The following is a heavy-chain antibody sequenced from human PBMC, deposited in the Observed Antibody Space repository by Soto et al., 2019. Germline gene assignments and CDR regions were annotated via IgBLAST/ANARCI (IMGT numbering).Heavy chain of an antibody. J-gene: IGHJ6*02. CDR2: INHSGST. V-gene: IGHV4-34*01. CDR1: GGSFSGYY. CDR3: ARAYHDYDFYLGGMDV. D-gene: IGHD3-3*01. Sequence: KPSETLSLTCAVYGGSFSGYYWSWIRQPPGKGLEWIGEINHSGSTNYNPSLKSRVTISVDTSKNQFSLKLSSVTAADTAVYYCARAYHDYDFYLGGMDVWGQGTTVTVSS.